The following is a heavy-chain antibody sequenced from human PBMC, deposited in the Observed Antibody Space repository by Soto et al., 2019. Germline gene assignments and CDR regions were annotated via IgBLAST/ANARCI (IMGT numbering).Heavy chain of an antibody. J-gene: IGHJ5*02. CDR3: ARSTKEIDYYGFRPNWFDP. CDR1: SCSINSGGFF. CDR2: IYYSGST. Sequence: SGTLSLTRSFSSCSINSGGFFWGWVRQHPGKGLGGVGYIYYSGSTYYNPSLKSRVTISVDTSKNQFSLKLSSVTAADTAVYYCARSTKEIDYYGFRPNWFDPCGQGTLVTVSS. V-gene: IGHV4-31*03. D-gene: IGHD3-10*01.